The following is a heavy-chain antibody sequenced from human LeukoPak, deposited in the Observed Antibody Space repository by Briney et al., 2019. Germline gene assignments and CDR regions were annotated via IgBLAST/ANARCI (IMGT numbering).Heavy chain of an antibody. D-gene: IGHD6-13*01. V-gene: IGHV3-66*01. J-gene: IGHJ3*02. CDR2: IYSGGST. CDR3: AREVKGRGIAAAMRAFDI. CDR1: GFTVSSNY. Sequence: GGSLRLSCAASGFTVSSNYMSWVRQAPGKGLEWVSVIYSGGSTYYADSVNGRFTISRDNSKNTLYLQMNSLRAEDTAVYYCAREVKGRGIAAAMRAFDIWLQGTMVTVSS.